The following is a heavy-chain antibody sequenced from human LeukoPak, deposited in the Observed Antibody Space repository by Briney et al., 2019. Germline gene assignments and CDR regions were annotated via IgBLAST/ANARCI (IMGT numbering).Heavy chain of an antibody. CDR3: ARVPPYDSGRGNFDY. V-gene: IGHV4-34*01. CDR1: GGSFSGYY. CDR2: INHSGST. J-gene: IGHJ4*02. Sequence: PSETLSLTCAVYGGSFSGYYWSWIRQPPGKGLEWIGEINHSGSTNYNPSLKSRVTISVDTSKNQFSLKLSSVTAADTAVYYCARVPPYDSGRGNFDYWGRGTVVTVSS. D-gene: IGHD3-10*01.